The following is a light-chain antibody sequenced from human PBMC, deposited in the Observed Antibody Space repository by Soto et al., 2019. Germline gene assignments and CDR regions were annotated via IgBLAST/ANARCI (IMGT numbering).Light chain of an antibody. CDR2: DAS. J-gene: IGKJ1*01. Sequence: EIVLTQSPATLSLSPGERATLSYRASQSVSSYLAWYQQKPGQAPRLLIYDASNRATGIPARFSGSGSGTDFTLTISSLEPEDFAVYYCQQRSNWPSVTWTFGQGTKVEIK. CDR1: QSVSSY. CDR3: QQRSNWPSVTWT. V-gene: IGKV3-11*01.